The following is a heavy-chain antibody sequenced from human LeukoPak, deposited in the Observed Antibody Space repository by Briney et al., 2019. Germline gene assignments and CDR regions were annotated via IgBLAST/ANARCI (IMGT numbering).Heavy chain of an antibody. D-gene: IGHD2-15*01. J-gene: IGHJ6*02. CDR2: ISTSSSYT. CDR3: AIPLGYCSSGSCLNV. V-gene: IGHV3-11*03. Sequence: GGSLRLSCAASGFTFSDYYMSWIRQAPGKGLEWVSYISTSSSYTNYADSVKGRFTISRANAENSLYLQMNSLRAEDTAVYYCAIPLGYCSSGSCLNVWGQGTTVTVSS. CDR1: GFTFSDYY.